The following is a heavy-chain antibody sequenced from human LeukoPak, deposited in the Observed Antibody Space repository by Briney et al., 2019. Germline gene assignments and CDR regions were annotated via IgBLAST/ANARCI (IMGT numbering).Heavy chain of an antibody. J-gene: IGHJ4*02. D-gene: IGHD6-13*01. Sequence: GGPLRLSCAASVFIFSSYAMHWLREARGEGLEWVALISYDGSNKYYADSVKGRFTISRDNSKNTLYLQMNSLRAEDTAVYYCASLRSSSWYDHFDYWGQGTLVTVSS. CDR3: ASLRSSSWYDHFDY. CDR1: VFIFSSYA. V-gene: IGHV3-30*04. CDR2: ISYDGSNK.